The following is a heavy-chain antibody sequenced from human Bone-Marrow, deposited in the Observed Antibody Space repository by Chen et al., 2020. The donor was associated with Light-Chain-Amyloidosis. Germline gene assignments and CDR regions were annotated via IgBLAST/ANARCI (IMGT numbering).Heavy chain of an antibody. Sequence: QVQLVEYGGGVVQPGRSLRLSCAASGFTFSSYAMHWVRQAPGKGLEWVAVISYDGSNKYYADSVKGRFTISRDNSKNTLYLQMNSLRAEDTAVYYCARVSIWGQGTMVTVSS. V-gene: IGHV3-30-3*01. CDR3: ARVSI. CDR1: GFTFSSYA. J-gene: IGHJ3*02. CDR2: ISYDGSNK.